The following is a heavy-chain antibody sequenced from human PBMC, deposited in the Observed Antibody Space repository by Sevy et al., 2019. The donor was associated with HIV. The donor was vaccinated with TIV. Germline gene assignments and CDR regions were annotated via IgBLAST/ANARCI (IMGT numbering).Heavy chain of an antibody. J-gene: IGHJ5*02. CDR2: ISRTSSTI. Sequence: GGSLRLSCAASGFTFSSYSMNWVRQAPGKGLEWVSYISRTSSTIYYADSVKGRFTISRDNAKNSLYLQMNSLRAEDTAVYYCAREELLPLAFDPWGQGTLVTVSS. CDR3: AREELLPLAFDP. V-gene: IGHV3-48*01. D-gene: IGHD2-15*01. CDR1: GFTFSSYS.